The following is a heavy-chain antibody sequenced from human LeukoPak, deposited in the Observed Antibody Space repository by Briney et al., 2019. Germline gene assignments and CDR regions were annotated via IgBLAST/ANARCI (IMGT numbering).Heavy chain of an antibody. D-gene: IGHD3-10*01. CDR1: GFTFSSFA. J-gene: IGHJ4*02. CDR2: ISYDGKSQ. CDR3: ARDLGGSYGSVLDY. Sequence: TGGSLTLSCAASGFTFSSFAIHWVRQAPGKGLEWVAVISYDGKSQYYADSVKGRFTISRGNSKDTLYLQMNSLGGEDTAVYYCARDLGGSYGSVLDYWGQGTLVAVSS. V-gene: IGHV3-30*04.